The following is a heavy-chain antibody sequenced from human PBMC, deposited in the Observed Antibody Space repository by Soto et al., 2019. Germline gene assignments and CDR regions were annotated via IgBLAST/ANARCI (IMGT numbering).Heavy chain of an antibody. D-gene: IGHD6-6*01. J-gene: IGHJ3*02. CDR1: GGSISSGGYY. CDR2: IYYSGST. Sequence: SGTLSLTCTVSGGSISSGGYYWSGIRQHPGKGLEWIGYIYYSGSTYYNPSLKSRVTISVDTSKNQFSLKLSSVTAADTAVYYCARSIAAPAGAFDIWGQGTMVTVSS. CDR3: ARSIAAPAGAFDI. V-gene: IGHV4-31*03.